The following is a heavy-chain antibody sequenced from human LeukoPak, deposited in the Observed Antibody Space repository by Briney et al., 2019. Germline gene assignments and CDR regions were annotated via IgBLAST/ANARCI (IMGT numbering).Heavy chain of an antibody. V-gene: IGHV1-18*01. D-gene: IGHD2-15*01. CDR1: GYTFTSYG. CDR3: ARDLKQYCSGGSCSSPADY. CDR2: ISAYNGNT. J-gene: IGHJ4*02. Sequence: ASVKVSCKASGYTFTSYGISWVRQAPGQGLEWMGWISAYNGNTNYAQKLQGRVTMTTDTSTSTAYMELRSLRSDDTAVYYCARDLKQYCSGGSCSSPADYWGQGTLVTVSS.